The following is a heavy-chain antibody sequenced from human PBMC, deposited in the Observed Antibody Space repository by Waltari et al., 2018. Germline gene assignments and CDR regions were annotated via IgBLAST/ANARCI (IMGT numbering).Heavy chain of an antibody. D-gene: IGHD3-3*01. J-gene: IGHJ6*03. CDR3: ARGEERRFFDYYFMDV. V-gene: IGHV3-11*01. CDR2: ISNSGSSL. CDR1: GFTFRAHY. Sequence: QVQLVESGGGLVKPGGSLSVPCAAPGFTFRAHYLSWIRQAPGKGLEWVAYISNSGSSLYYTDSVKGRFTISRDNAKNSLYLQMNSLRAEDTAVYYCARGEERRFFDYYFMDVWGKGTTVTVSS.